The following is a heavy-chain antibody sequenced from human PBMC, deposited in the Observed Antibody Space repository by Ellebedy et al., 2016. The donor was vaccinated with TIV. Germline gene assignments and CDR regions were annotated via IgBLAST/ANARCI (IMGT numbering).Heavy chain of an antibody. Sequence: GGSLRLXXEASGFTFNTHAMHWFRQAPGKGLEWVAVISYHGETKYYADSLKGRFTISRDNSKNTLFLQLNSLRPEDTAVYYCARERDYGDLALGTRFDYWGQGTLVTVSS. J-gene: IGHJ4*02. CDR2: ISYHGETK. CDR1: GFTFNTHA. CDR3: ARERDYGDLALGTRFDY. V-gene: IGHV3-30*04. D-gene: IGHD4-17*01.